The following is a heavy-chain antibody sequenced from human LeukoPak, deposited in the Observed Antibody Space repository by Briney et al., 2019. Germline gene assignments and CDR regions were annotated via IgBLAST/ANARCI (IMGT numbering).Heavy chain of an antibody. CDR1: GGSISSGSYH. D-gene: IGHD3-10*01. CDR3: ARGYYQVDYYGLDV. CDR2: IYYSGST. Sequence: SEILSLTCTVSGGSISSGSYHWGWIRQPPGKGLEWIGYIYYSGSTNYNPSLKSRVTISVDTSKNQFSLKLSSVTAADTAVYYCARGYYQVDYYGLDVWGQGTTVTVSS. V-gene: IGHV4-61*01. J-gene: IGHJ6*02.